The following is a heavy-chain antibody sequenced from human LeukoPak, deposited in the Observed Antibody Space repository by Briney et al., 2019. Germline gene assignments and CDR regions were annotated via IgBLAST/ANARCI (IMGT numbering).Heavy chain of an antibody. Sequence: SETLSLTCTVSGGSISSYYWSWIRQPPGKGLEWIGYIYYSGSTNYNPSLKSRVTISEDTSKNQFSLKLSSVTAADTAVYYCARRYCSSTSCYGSVYYFDYWGQETLVTVSS. J-gene: IGHJ4*02. CDR3: ARRYCSSTSCYGSVYYFDY. CDR1: GGSISSYY. D-gene: IGHD2-2*01. V-gene: IGHV4-59*08. CDR2: IYYSGST.